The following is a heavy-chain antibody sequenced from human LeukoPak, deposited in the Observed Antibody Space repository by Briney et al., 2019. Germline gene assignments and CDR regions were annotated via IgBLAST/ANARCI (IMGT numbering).Heavy chain of an antibody. Sequence: SETLSLTCTVSGGSISSNSYYWGWIRQPPGKGLEWIGSMYYSGSTYYNPSLKSRVTISVDTSKNQFSLKLSSVTAADTAVYYCARGCRYDILTGYASGGDFDYWGQGTLVTVSS. V-gene: IGHV4-39*07. CDR1: GGSISSNSYY. CDR2: MYYSGST. D-gene: IGHD3-9*01. J-gene: IGHJ4*02. CDR3: ARGCRYDILTGYASGGDFDY.